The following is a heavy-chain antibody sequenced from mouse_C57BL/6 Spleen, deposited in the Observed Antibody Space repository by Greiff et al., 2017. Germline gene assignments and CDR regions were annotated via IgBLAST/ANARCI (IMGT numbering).Heavy chain of an antibody. D-gene: IGHD1-1*01. CDR2: IYPRSGNT. J-gene: IGHJ2*01. Sequence: QVHVKQSGAELARPGASVKLSCKASGYTFTSYGISWVKQRTGQGLEWIGEIYPRSGNTYSNEKFKGKATLTADKSSSTAYMELRSLTSEDSAVYFCAGGTTVAFDYWGQGTTLTVSS. CDR3: AGGTTVAFDY. CDR1: GYTFTSYG. V-gene: IGHV1-81*01.